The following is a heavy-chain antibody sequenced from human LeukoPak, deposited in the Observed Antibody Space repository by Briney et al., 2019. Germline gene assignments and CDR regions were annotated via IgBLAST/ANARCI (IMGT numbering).Heavy chain of an antibody. J-gene: IGHJ5*02. CDR1: GYTFTGYY. D-gene: IGHD5-18*01. CDR3: AKGGYSYGPYNWFDP. CDR2: INPNSGGT. V-gene: IGHV1-2*06. Sequence: ASVKVSCKASGYTFTGYYMHWVRQAPGQGLEWMGRINPNSGGTNYAQKFQGRVTMTRDTSISTAYMELSRLRSDDTAVYYCAKGGYSYGPYNWFDPWGQGTLVTVSS.